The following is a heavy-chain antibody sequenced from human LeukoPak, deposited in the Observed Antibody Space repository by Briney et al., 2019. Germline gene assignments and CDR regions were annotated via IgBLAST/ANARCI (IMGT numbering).Heavy chain of an antibody. V-gene: IGHV3-23*01. CDR2: ISGSGGST. D-gene: IGHD3-22*01. J-gene: IGHJ1*01. CDR3: VKIRYYYDSSGYLGYFQH. Sequence: PGGSLRLSCAASGFTFSSYAMSWVCQAPGKGLEWVSAISGSGGSTYYADSVKGRFTISRDNSKNTLYLQMNSLRAEDTTVYYCVKIRYYYDSSGYLGYFQHWGQGTLVTVSS. CDR1: GFTFSSYA.